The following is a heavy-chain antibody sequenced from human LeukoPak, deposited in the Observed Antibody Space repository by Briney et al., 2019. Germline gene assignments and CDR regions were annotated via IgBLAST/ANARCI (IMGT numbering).Heavy chain of an antibody. Sequence: GGSLRLSCAASGFTVSSNYMSWVRQAPGKGLEWVSVIYSGGTTYYADSVKGRFTISRDNSKNTLYLQMNSLRGEDPAVYYCARVLSVSYCDSWGQGTLVTVSS. V-gene: IGHV3-53*01. J-gene: IGHJ4*02. CDR3: ARVLSVSYCDS. CDR2: IYSGGTT. CDR1: GFTVSSNY. D-gene: IGHD2/OR15-2a*01.